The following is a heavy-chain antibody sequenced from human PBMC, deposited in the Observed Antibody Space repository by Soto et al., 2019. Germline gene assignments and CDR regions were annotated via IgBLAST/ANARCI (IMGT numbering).Heavy chain of an antibody. CDR1: GGSISSYY. D-gene: IGHD3-10*01. J-gene: IGHJ6*03. Sequence: SETLSLTCTFSGGSISSYYWIWIRQPPGKGLEWIGEINHSGSTNYNPSLKSRVTISVDTSKNQFSLKLSSVTAADTAVYYCARGFGELFPEYYYMDVWGKGTTVTVSS. CDR2: INHSGST. CDR3: ARGFGELFPEYYYMDV. V-gene: IGHV4-34*01.